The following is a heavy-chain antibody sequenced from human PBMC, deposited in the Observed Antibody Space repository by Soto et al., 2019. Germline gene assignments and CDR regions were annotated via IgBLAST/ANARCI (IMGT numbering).Heavy chain of an antibody. J-gene: IGHJ1*01. Sequence: GGSLRLSCAASGFTFNNYWMHWVRQAPGKGLVWVSRINNDGSGTTYADSVKGRFTISRDNAKNTLYLQMNSLRAEDTAVYYCARDRAYTNTVQHWGQGTLVTVSS. CDR3: ARDRAYTNTVQH. CDR1: GFTFNNYW. V-gene: IGHV3-74*01. CDR2: INNDGSGT. D-gene: IGHD3-16*01.